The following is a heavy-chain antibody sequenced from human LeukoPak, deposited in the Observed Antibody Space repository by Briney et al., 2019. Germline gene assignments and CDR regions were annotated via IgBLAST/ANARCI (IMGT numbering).Heavy chain of an antibody. Sequence: SVKVSCKASGGTFSSYAISWVRQAPGQGLEWMGGIIPIFGTANYAQKFQGRVTITTDESTSTAYMELSSLRSEDTAVYYCARPPNAVLRYFAWSRFDCWGQGTLVTVSS. D-gene: IGHD3-9*01. CDR2: IIPIFGTA. J-gene: IGHJ4*02. CDR1: GGTFSSYA. CDR3: ARPPNAVLRYFAWSRFDC. V-gene: IGHV1-69*05.